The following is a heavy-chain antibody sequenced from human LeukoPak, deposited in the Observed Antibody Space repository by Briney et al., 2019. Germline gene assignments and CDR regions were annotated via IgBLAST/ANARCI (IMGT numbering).Heavy chain of an antibody. J-gene: IGHJ6*03. CDR1: GYTFTSYG. D-gene: IGHD5-24*01. CDR3: AREYVEMATMGLYYYYYMDV. CDR2: ISAYNGNT. V-gene: IGHV1-18*01. Sequence: ASVKVSCKASGYTFTSYGISWVRQAPGQGLEWMRWISAYNGNTNYAQKLQGRVTMTTDTSTSTAYMELRSLRSDDTAVYYCAREYVEMATMGLYYYYYMDVWGKGTTVTVSS.